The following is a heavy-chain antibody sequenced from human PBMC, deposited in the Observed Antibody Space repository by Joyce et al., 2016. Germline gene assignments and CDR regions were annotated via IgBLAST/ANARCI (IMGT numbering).Heavy chain of an antibody. D-gene: IGHD2-2*01. V-gene: IGHV3-15*01. J-gene: IGHJ3*01. CDR1: GFSFRNAW. CDR3: VTGLCIGTACHWDDAFDV. CDR2: VKSKSQGGKK. Sequence: EVQLVESGGGLVKPGGSLRLSCAASGFSFRNAWVTWVRQAPGKGLGWVGRVKSKSQGGKKDYAAPVKGRFTISRDDSRDTAYLQMNSLKSEDTGVYFCVTGLCIGTACHWDDAFDVWGQGTMVTVSS.